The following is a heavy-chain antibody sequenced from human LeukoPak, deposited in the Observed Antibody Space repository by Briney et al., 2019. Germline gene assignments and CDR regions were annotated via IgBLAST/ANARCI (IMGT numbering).Heavy chain of an antibody. CDR2: ISSNGGST. J-gene: IGHJ4*02. Sequence: GESLRLSCSASGFTFSSYAMHWVRQAPGKGLEYVSAISSNGGSTYYADSVKGRFTISRDNSKNTLYLQMNSLRAEDTAVYYCAKGLLRSGNGLDYWGQGTLVTVSS. CDR3: AKGLLRSGNGLDY. D-gene: IGHD1-1*01. V-gene: IGHV3-64*04. CDR1: GFTFSSYA.